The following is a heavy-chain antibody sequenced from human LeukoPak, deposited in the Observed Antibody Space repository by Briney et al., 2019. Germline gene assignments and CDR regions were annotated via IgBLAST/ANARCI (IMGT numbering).Heavy chain of an antibody. V-gene: IGHV3-7*03. CDR1: GFTFSSYW. D-gene: IGHD4-17*01. CDR3: AREGYYGDYPYYFDY. CDR2: IKQDGSER. Sequence: GGSLRLSCAASGFTFSSYWMSWVRQAPGKGLEWVANIKQDGSERYYVDSVKGRFTISRDNAKNSLYLQMNSLRAEDTAVYYCAREGYYGDYPYYFDYWGQGTLVTVSS. J-gene: IGHJ4*02.